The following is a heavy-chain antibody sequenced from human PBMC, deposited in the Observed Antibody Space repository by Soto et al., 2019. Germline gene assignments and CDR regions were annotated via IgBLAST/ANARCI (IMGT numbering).Heavy chain of an antibody. CDR3: ARIAYHIDY. J-gene: IGHJ4*02. V-gene: IGHV3-7*01. CDR1: GFTFSSYW. Sequence: EVQLVESGGGLVQPGGSLRLSCAASGFTFSSYWMSWVRQAPGKGLEWVANIKQDGNEKYYVDSVKGRFTISRDNAKNSLYLQMNSLRAEDAAVSYCARIAYHIDYWGQGTLVTVSS. D-gene: IGHD2-2*01. CDR2: IKQDGNEK.